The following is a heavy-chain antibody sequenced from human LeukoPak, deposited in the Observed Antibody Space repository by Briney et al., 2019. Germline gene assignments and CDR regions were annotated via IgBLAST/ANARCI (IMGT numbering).Heavy chain of an antibody. D-gene: IGHD6-13*01. CDR1: GFTFSNAW. Sequence: GGSLRLSCAASGFTFSNAWMSWVRQAPGKGLEWVGRIKSKTDDGTTDYAAPVKGRFTISRDDSKNTLYLQMNSLKTEDTAVYYCTTLTAAGNWGQGTLVTVSS. V-gene: IGHV3-15*01. CDR3: TTLTAAGN. CDR2: IKSKTDDGTT. J-gene: IGHJ4*02.